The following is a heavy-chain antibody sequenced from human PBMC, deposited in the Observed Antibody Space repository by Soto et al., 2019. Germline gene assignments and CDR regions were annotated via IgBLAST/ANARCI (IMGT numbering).Heavy chain of an antibody. J-gene: IGHJ4*02. D-gene: IGHD5-12*01. CDR2: IFSSDEK. Sequence: QVTLKESGPVLVKPTETLTLTCTVSGFSLSNARMGVSWIRQPPGKALEWLAHIFSSDEKSYSTSLKSRLTISKDTSKSQVVLTMTNMDPVDTATYYCARLVGATTLLFDYWGQGTLVTVSS. V-gene: IGHV2-26*01. CDR3: ARLVGATTLLFDY. CDR1: GFSLSNARMG.